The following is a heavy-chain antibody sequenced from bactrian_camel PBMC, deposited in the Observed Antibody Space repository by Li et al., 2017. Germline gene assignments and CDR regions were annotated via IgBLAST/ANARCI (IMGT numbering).Heavy chain of an antibody. V-gene: IGHV3S31*01. J-gene: IGHJ4*01. Sequence: VQLVESGGGSVQSGGSLRLACASSRKTNPGYTMAWFRQIIGQEREAVAAAYVPGSTKFYADSAKGRFTLSLDEAEKTLYLQMDSLQPEGTAMYYCAASNGGAWIWYAQSKYQHWGQGTQVTVSS. CDR3: AASNGGAWIWYAQSKYQH. CDR1: RKTNPGYT. D-gene: IGHD6*01. CDR2: AYVPGSTK.